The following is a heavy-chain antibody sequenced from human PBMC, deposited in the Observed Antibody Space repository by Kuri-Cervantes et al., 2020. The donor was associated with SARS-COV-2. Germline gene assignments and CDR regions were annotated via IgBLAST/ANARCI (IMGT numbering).Heavy chain of an antibody. CDR3: TKNAARWELIDF. V-gene: IGHV3-23*01. CDR2: IGNSAEHT. D-gene: IGHD6-6*01. J-gene: IGHJ4*02. Sequence: GESLKISCVASGFDFDIYAVTWVRRGPGKGLEWVSGIGNSAEHTNYADSVKGRFTISRDNSKKTVYLQMDSLRPEDTAIYYCTKNAARWELIDFRGQGTQVTVSS. CDR1: GFDFDIYA.